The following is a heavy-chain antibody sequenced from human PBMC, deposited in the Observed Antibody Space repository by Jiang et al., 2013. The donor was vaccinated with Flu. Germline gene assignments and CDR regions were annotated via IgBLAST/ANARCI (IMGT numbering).Heavy chain of an antibody. CDR2: TYYRSRWYN. CDR1: GDSVSSNSAA. D-gene: IGHD3-22*01. V-gene: IGHV6-1*01. CDR3: AKGSYYDSSNYYYGMDV. J-gene: IGHJ6*02. Sequence: SGDSVSSNSAAWNWIRRSPSRGLEWLGRTYYRSRWYNDYAVSVRSRITXNPDTSKNQVSLQLNSVTPEDSAVYYCAKGSYYDSSNYYYGMDVWGQGTTVTVSS.